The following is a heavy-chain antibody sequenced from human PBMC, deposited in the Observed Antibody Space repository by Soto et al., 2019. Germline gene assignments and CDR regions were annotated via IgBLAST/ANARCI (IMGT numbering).Heavy chain of an antibody. D-gene: IGHD1-1*01. CDR2: IYYSGST. V-gene: IGHV4-59*12. CDR3: ARGGIQLSYAFDY. J-gene: IGHJ4*02. Sequence: SETLSLTCTVSGGSISSYYWSWIRQPPGKGLEWIGYIYYSGSTSYNPSLKSRVTMSVDTSQTQMSLSVRSVTAADTAVYFCARGGIQLSYAFDYWGPGILVTVSS. CDR1: GGSISSYY.